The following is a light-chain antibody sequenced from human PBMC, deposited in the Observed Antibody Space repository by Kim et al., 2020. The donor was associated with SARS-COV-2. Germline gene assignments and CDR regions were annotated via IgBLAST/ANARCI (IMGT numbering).Light chain of an antibody. CDR1: LDIRNY. CDR2: DAS. V-gene: IGKV1-33*01. J-gene: IGKJ2*01. Sequence: SQSVGDRVTITCQASLDIRNYLNWYQQKPGKAPKLLIYDASNLEAGVPSRFSGSGAGSHFTFTISSLQPEDIATYYCQQYDNPPFTFGQGTKLEI. CDR3: QQYDNPPFT.